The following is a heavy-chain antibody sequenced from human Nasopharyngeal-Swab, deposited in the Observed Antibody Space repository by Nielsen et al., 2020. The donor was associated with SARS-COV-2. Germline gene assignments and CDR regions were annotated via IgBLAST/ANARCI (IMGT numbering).Heavy chain of an antibody. J-gene: IGHJ6*02. D-gene: IGHD1-1*01. CDR1: GFKFNDYY. Sequence: GGSLRLSCEASGFKFNDYYMGWIRQAPGKGLEWLSYISGGSSRVDYADSVKGRFTIFRDNDKNVVYLQMNSLTVEDTAFYYCARTTYFYGMDLWGQGTTVTVS. CDR3: ARTTYFYGMDL. V-gene: IGHV3-11*01. CDR2: ISGGSSRV.